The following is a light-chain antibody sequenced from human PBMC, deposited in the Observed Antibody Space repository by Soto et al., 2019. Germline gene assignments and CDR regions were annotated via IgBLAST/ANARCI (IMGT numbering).Light chain of an antibody. CDR3: QQRSNWPPVIT. J-gene: IGKJ5*01. CDR1: QSFSSY. Sequence: PGERATLSCRASQSFSSYLAWYQQKPGQAPRLLIYDASKRATGIPARFSGRGSGTDFTLTISSLEPEDFAVYYCQQRSNWPPVITFGQGTRLEIE. V-gene: IGKV3-11*01. CDR2: DAS.